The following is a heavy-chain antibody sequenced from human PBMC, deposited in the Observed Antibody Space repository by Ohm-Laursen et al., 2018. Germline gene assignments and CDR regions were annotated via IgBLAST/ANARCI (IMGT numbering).Heavy chain of an antibody. CDR2: ISGSGGST. CDR3: APHSYGSGTSGRFDY. Sequence: SLRLSCAASGFTFSSYAMNWVRQAPGKGLEWVSGISGSGGSTYYADSVKGRFTISRDNSKNTLYLQMNSLRAEDTAVYYCAPHSYGSGTSGRFDYWGQGTLVTVSP. V-gene: IGHV3-23*01. J-gene: IGHJ4*02. CDR1: GFTFSSYA. D-gene: IGHD3-10*01.